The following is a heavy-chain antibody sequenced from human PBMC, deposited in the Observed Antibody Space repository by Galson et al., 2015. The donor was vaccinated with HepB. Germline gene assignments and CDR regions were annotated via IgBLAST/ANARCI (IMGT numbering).Heavy chain of an antibody. CDR2: IGNKANSYAT. D-gene: IGHD3-22*01. CDR3: SRRGYYDSSGYYRAGGST. V-gene: IGHV3-73*01. Sequence: LEWVGRIGNKANSYATEYDASVKGRFSISRDDSKNTAYLQMNSLKIEDTAVYYCSRRGYYDSSGYYRAGGSTWGQGTLVTVSS. J-gene: IGHJ5*02.